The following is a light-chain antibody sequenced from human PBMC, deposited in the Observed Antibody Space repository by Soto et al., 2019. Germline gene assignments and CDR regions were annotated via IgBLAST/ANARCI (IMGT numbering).Light chain of an antibody. CDR1: QSVSNN. CDR2: GAS. CDR3: QQDGWSPFT. J-gene: IGKJ3*01. Sequence: VLTQSPGTLSLSPGERATLSCRASQSVSNNLAWIQQKPVQTPRLLMYGASITADGIPDRFSGSGSGSRFTSSISRLETDDFAVYDGQQDGWSPFTFGPGTKVEI. V-gene: IGKV3-20*01.